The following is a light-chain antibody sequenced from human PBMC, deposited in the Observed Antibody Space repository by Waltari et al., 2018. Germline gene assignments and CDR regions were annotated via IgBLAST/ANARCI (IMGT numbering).Light chain of an antibody. Sequence: QSALTQPASVSGSPGQSITISCTGTNNDVGAYNFVSWYQQHPGKAPKLMIHEVSHRPPGVSNRFSGSKSGNTASLTISGLQAEDEADYHCSSYTRSHTYVFGPGTTVTVL. V-gene: IGLV2-14*01. CDR1: NNDVGAYNF. CDR3: SSYTRSHTYV. J-gene: IGLJ1*01. CDR2: EVS.